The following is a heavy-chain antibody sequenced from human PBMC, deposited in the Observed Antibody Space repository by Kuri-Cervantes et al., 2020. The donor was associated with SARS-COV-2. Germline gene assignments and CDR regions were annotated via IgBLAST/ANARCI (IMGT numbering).Heavy chain of an antibody. CDR3: ARLAIFGVVTDWDYYFDY. CDR1: GGSISSYY. CDR2: IYTSGST. V-gene: IGHV4-4*07. D-gene: IGHD3-3*01. Sequence: SETLSLTCTVSGGSISSYYWSWIRQPAGKGLEWIGRIYTSGSTYYNPSLKSRVTISADTSKNQFSLKLSSVTAADTAVYYCARLAIFGVVTDWDYYFDYWGQGTLVTVSS. J-gene: IGHJ4*02.